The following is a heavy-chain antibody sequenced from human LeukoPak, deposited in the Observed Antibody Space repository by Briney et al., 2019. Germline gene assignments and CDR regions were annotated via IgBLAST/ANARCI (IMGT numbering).Heavy chain of an antibody. CDR1: GFPFSSYA. V-gene: IGHV3-23*01. J-gene: IGHJ4*02. Sequence: GGSLRLSCAASGFPFSSYAMSWVRQAPGKGLEWVSTISNSDDSKYYADSVKGRFTISRDNSENTLFLRMNSLRAEDTAVYYCAKATGYLLWGQGTLVIVSS. D-gene: IGHD1-14*01. CDR2: ISNSDDSK. CDR3: AKATGYLL.